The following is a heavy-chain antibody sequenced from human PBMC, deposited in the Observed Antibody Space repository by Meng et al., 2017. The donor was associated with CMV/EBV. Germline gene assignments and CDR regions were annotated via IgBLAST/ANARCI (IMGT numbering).Heavy chain of an antibody. CDR3: VTWLWFGELSGYYFDY. Sequence: RQLQESGPGLVKHSDTLSLTCIVSGGSISSSSYYWGWIRQPPGKGLEWIGSIYYSGSTYYNPSPKSRVTISVDTSKNQFSLKLSSVTAADTAVYYCVTWLWFGELSGYYFDYWGQGTLVTVSS. CDR2: IYYSGST. CDR1: GGSISSSSYY. V-gene: IGHV4-39*07. D-gene: IGHD3-10*01. J-gene: IGHJ4*02.